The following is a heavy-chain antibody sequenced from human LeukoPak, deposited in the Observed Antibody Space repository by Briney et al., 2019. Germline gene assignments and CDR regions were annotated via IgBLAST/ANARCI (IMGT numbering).Heavy chain of an antibody. D-gene: IGHD2-15*01. J-gene: IGHJ4*02. V-gene: IGHV1-2*02. CDR2: INPNSGGT. CDR1: GYTFTGYY. CDR3: ARAQVEYCGGGRCYSVY. Sequence: ASVKVSCKASGYTFTGYYIHWVRQAPGQGLEWMGWINPNSGGTNYAQKFQGRVTMTRDTSISTVYMELSRLRSDDTAVYYCARAQVEYCGGGRCYSVYGGKEPLVTVSS.